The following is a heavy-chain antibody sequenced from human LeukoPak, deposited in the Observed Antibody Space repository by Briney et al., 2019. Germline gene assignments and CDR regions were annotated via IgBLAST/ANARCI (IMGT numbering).Heavy chain of an antibody. CDR1: GLTFSTSG. CDR2: IGPTGSDR. J-gene: IGHJ4*02. CDR3: ATETNGRHYDY. Sequence: GGSLRLSCTASGLTFSTSGFNWVRQAPGKGLEWVASIGPTGSDRYHADPIKGRFTISRDNANNFLYLQMNSLRAEDTAVYYCATETNGRHYDYWGQGTLLTVSS. D-gene: IGHD1-14*01. V-gene: IGHV3-21*06.